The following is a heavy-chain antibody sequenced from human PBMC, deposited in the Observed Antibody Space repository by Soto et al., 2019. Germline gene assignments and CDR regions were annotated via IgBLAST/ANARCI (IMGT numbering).Heavy chain of an antibody. CDR3: AIYKAGAGGNGF. CDR2: QTGST. V-gene: IGHV4-61*01. J-gene: IGHJ4*02. Sequence: QVHLQESGPGLIKPSETLSLTCSVSGASVTSDSYHWTWIRQPPGKGLEWIGQTGSTNYNPYLKSRITISVDTSKNQFSLNLDSVTAADPAIYYCAIYKAGAGGNGFWGQGTLVIVSS. D-gene: IGHD6-19*01. CDR1: GASVTSDSYH.